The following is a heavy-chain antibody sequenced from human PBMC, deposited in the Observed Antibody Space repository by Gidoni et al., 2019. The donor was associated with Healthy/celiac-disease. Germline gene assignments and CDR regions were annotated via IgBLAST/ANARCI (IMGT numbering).Heavy chain of an antibody. J-gene: IGHJ4*02. CDR3: ARGTDYYGSSGQPPDY. CDR1: VFTFSSYG. V-gene: IGHV3-30*03. CDR2: ISYDGSNK. Sequence: QVQLVESGGGVVQPGRSLRLSCAASVFTFSSYGMHWVRQAPGKGLEWVAVISYDGSNKYYADSVKGRFTISRDNSKNTLYLQMNSLRAEDTAVYYCARGTDYYGSSGQPPDYWGQGTLVTVSS. D-gene: IGHD3-22*01.